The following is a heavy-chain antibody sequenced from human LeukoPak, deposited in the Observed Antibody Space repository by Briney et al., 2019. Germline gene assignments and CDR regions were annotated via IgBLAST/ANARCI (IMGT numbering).Heavy chain of an antibody. D-gene: IGHD6-13*01. CDR2: ISAYNGNT. Sequence: ASVKVSCKASGYTFTSYGISWVRQAPGQGLGWMGWISAYNGNTNYARKLQGRVTMTTDTSTSTAYMELRSLRSDDTAVYYCARDRQQQLVHHDAFDIWGQGTMVTVSS. J-gene: IGHJ3*02. V-gene: IGHV1-18*01. CDR3: ARDRQQQLVHHDAFDI. CDR1: GYTFTSYG.